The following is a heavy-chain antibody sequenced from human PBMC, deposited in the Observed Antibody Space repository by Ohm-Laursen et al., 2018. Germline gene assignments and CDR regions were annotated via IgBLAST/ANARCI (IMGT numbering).Heavy chain of an antibody. Sequence: GTLSLTCAVSGYSISSGYFWGWIRQPPGKGLERIGTIYHSGNTYFNQSLQSQAPISVDTSKNQFSLNLSSVTAADTAVFYCARNSGTPRKDYFDYWGQGTLVTVSS. D-gene: IGHD1-7*01. CDR2: IYHSGNT. CDR1: GYSISSGYF. J-gene: IGHJ4*02. V-gene: IGHV4-38-2*01. CDR3: ARNSGTPRKDYFDY.